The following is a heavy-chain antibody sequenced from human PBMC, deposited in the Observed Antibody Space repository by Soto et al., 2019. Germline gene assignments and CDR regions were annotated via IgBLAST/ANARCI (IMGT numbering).Heavy chain of an antibody. CDR2: IYSGGST. CDR3: ARDGIYCSSTSRCLGYGMDV. Sequence: EVQLVETGGGLIQPGGSLRLSCAASGFTVSSNYMSWVRQAAGKGLEWVSVIYSGGSTYYADSVKGRFTISRDNSKNTLYLQMNSLRAEDTAVYYCARDGIYCSSTSRCLGYGMDVWGQGTTVTVSS. CDR1: GFTVSSNY. D-gene: IGHD2-2*01. V-gene: IGHV3-53*02. J-gene: IGHJ6*02.